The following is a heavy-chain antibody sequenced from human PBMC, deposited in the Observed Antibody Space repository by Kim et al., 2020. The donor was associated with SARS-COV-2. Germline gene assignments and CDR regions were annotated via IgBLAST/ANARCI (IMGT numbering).Heavy chain of an antibody. CDR1: GYTFTSYY. V-gene: IGHV1-46*01. Sequence: ASVKVSCKASGYTFTSYYMHWVRQAPGQGLERMGIINPSGGSTSYAQKFQGRVTMTRDTSTSTVYMELSSLRSEDTAVYYCERGAVGGGFGEFKARAPYSEYGRDVWGQGTTVTVS. D-gene: IGHD3-10*01. CDR2: INPSGGST. J-gene: IGHJ6*02. CDR3: ERGAVGGGFGEFKARAPYSEYGRDV.